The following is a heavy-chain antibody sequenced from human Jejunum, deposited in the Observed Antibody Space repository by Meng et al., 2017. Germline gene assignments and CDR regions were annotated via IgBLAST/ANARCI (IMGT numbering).Heavy chain of an antibody. V-gene: IGHV3-23*01. CDR2: ISATGGTT. CDR3: AFDF. J-gene: IGHJ4*02. Sequence: GESLKISCAASGFPFSSYAMGWVRQAPGQGLELVSSISATGGTTYYADSVKGRLTVSRDNSKSTLYLQMKSLRAEDTAMYYCAFDFWGQGTLVTVSS. CDR1: GFPFSSYA.